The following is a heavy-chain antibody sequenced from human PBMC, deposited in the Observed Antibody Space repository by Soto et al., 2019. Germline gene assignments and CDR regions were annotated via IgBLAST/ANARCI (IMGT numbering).Heavy chain of an antibody. CDR2: MNPNSGNT. CDR3: AGSPASGWYHSYYYYYYMDV. CDR1: GYTFTSYD. J-gene: IGHJ6*03. D-gene: IGHD6-19*01. V-gene: IGHV1-8*01. Sequence: ASVKVSCKASGYTFTSYDINWVRQATGQGLEWMGWMNPNSGNTGYAQKFQGRVTMTRNTSISTAYMELSSLRSEDTAVYYCAGSPASGWYHSYYYYYYMDVWGKGTTVTVSS.